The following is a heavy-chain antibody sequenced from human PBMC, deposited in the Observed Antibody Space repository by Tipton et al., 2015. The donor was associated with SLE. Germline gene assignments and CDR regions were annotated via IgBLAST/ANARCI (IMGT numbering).Heavy chain of an antibody. V-gene: IGHV4-31*03. CDR1: GVPVGSSGHY. CDR3: ASAKKLVIPTAIWYFDL. D-gene: IGHD2-2*01. CDR2: IYFRGTT. Sequence: TLSLTCSVSGVPVGSSGHYCSWIRQHPGKGLEWIGYIYFRGTTQYSPSLRSRVTISVDTSKNQFSLKLTSVTVADTAVYYCASAKKLVIPTAIWYFDLWGRGTLVTVSS. J-gene: IGHJ2*01.